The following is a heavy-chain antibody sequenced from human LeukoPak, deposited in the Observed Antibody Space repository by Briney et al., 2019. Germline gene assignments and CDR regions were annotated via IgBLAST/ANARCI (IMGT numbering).Heavy chain of an antibody. CDR2: LYYSGRT. V-gene: IGHV4-39*07. J-gene: IGHJ4*02. Sequence: PSETLSLTCTVSGGSISSSNYYWGWVRQPPGKGLEWIGTLYYSGRTYYNASLKSRVTISVDTSKNQFSLKLSSVTAADTAVYYCARGGYYTRVGFDYWGQGTLVTVSS. CDR3: ARGGYYTRVGFDY. D-gene: IGHD3-3*01. CDR1: GGSISSSNYY.